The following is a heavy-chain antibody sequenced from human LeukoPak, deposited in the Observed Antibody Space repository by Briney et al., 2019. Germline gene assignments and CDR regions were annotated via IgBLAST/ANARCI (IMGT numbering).Heavy chain of an antibody. V-gene: IGHV3-21*01. Sequence: GGSLRLSCAASGFTFSSYSMNWVRQAPGKGLEWVSSISSSSSYIYYADSVKGRFTISRDNAKNSLYLQMNSLRAEDTAVYYCARVHTAMVTALSYYFDYWGQGTLVTVSS. D-gene: IGHD5-18*01. CDR2: ISSSSSYI. CDR3: ARVHTAMVTALSYYFDY. J-gene: IGHJ4*02. CDR1: GFTFSSYS.